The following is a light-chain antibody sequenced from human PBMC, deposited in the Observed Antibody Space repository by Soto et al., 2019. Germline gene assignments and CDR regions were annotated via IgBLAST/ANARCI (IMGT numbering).Light chain of an antibody. CDR2: SNN. Sequence: QSVLTQPPSASGTPGQRVTISCSGSSSNIGSNTVNWYQQLPGTAPKLLIYSNNQRPSGVPDRFSGSKSGTSASLAISGLQSADEADYCCAAWDDSLNGWVFGGGTKLTVL. CDR3: AAWDDSLNGWV. CDR1: SSNIGSNT. J-gene: IGLJ3*02. V-gene: IGLV1-44*01.